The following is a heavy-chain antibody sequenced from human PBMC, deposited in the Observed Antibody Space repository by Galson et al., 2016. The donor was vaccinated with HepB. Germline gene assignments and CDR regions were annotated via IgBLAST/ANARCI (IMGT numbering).Heavy chain of an antibody. V-gene: IGHV2-5*02. CDR3: AHISLGLRAVWSYYFDY. CDR2: IFWDDDK. J-gene: IGHJ4*02. D-gene: IGHD2-2*01. CDR1: GFSLNTSGVG. Sequence: ALVKPTQTLTLTCTFSGFSLNTSGVGVGWIRQPPGKALEWLALIFWDDDKRYSPSLKSRLTLTKDTSRNQVVLTMTNMEPVDTATYYCAHISLGLRAVWSYYFDYWRQGTLVTVSS.